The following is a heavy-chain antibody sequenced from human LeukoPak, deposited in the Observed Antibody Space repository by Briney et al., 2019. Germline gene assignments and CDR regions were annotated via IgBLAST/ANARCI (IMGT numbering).Heavy chain of an antibody. Sequence: GGSLRLSCAASGFTFSSYAMSWVRQAPGKGLEWVSSISTTGGSAYYADSVKGRFTISRDNSKNTLYLQMNSLRAEDTALYYCANRLRCYFDYWGQGTLVTVSS. CDR2: ISTTGGSA. CDR1: GFTFSSYA. V-gene: IGHV3-23*01. J-gene: IGHJ4*02. D-gene: IGHD5-24*01. CDR3: ANRLRCYFDY.